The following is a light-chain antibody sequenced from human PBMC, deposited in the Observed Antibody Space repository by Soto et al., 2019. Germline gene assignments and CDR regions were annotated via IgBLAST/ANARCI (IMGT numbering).Light chain of an antibody. Sequence: EIVLTQSPGTPSLSPGERATLSCRASQSVSSSYLAWYQQKPGQAPRLLIYGASSRATGIPDRFSGSGSGTDFTLTISRLEPEDFAVYYCQQYGSSPFTFGPGTKVDI. CDR2: GAS. CDR3: QQYGSSPFT. J-gene: IGKJ3*01. CDR1: QSVSSSY. V-gene: IGKV3-20*01.